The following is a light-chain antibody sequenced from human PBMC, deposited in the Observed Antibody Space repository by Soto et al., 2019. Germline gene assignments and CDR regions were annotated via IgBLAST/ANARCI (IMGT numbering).Light chain of an antibody. Sequence: DVLLTQSPSSLSASVEDRVTISCRASQSIATYLNWYQQKPGKAPNLLIYAASTLQSGVPSRFSGSGSGTDFTLTISSLQPEDFATYYCQQTFSNLWTFGQGTKVEIK. CDR1: QSIATY. J-gene: IGKJ1*01. V-gene: IGKV1-39*01. CDR2: AAS. CDR3: QQTFSNLWT.